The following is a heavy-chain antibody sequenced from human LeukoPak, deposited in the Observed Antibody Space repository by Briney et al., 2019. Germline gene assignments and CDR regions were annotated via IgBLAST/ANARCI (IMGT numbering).Heavy chain of an antibody. CDR3: ARCRSGWSFFDW. CDR1: GFSISSHY. D-gene: IGHD6-13*01. Sequence: SETLSLTCTVSGFSISSHYWSWIRQPAGKGLEWIGRLHSSGSANYNPSLTSRVTMSVDTSKNQFSPNLSSVTAADTAVYYCARCRSGWSFFDWWGQGALVSVSS. J-gene: IGHJ4*02. CDR2: LHSSGSA. V-gene: IGHV4-4*07.